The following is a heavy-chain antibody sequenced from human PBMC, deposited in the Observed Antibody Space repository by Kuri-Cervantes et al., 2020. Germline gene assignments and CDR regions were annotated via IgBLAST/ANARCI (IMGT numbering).Heavy chain of an antibody. V-gene: IGHV1-2*02. J-gene: IGHJ4*02. CDR1: GYTFTSYD. Sequence: ASVKVSCKASGYTFTSYDINWVRQATGQGLEWMGWVNPNSGGTNYAQKFQGRVTMTRDTSISTAYMELSRLRSDDTAVYYCARVPTSSGWYSSSPRYYFDYWGQGTLVTVSS. D-gene: IGHD6-19*01. CDR3: ARVPTSSGWYSSSPRYYFDY. CDR2: VNPNSGGT.